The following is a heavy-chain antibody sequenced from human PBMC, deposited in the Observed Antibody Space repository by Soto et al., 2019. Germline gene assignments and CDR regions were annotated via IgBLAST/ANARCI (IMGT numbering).Heavy chain of an antibody. J-gene: IGHJ6*02. CDR2: ISGSGGGT. CDR3: AKSRGVVGPADIDYYILTVDV. Sequence: GGSLRLSCAASGFTFSSYAMSWVRQAPGKGLEWVSAISGSGGGTYYAESEKGRFTIPMDNAKNTLYLQMNSLRAEDTVVSYCAKSRGVVGPADIDYYILTVDVWGQGTTVTVSS. CDR1: GFTFSSYA. D-gene: IGHD2-2*01. V-gene: IGHV3-23*01.